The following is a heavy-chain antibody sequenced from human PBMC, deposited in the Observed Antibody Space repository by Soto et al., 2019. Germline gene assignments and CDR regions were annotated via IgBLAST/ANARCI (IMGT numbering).Heavy chain of an antibody. D-gene: IGHD4-4*01. V-gene: IGHV1-24*01. CDR1: GYTLTELY. CDR3: ATSPGVTPSPFDS. Sequence: ASVKVSCKVSGYTLTELYMHWVRQARGKGGEWMGGFDPEDGETIYAQKFQGRVTMTEDTSTYTAYMELSSLRSEDTAVYYCATSPGVTPSPFDSWGQGTLVTVSS. J-gene: IGHJ5*01. CDR2: FDPEDGET.